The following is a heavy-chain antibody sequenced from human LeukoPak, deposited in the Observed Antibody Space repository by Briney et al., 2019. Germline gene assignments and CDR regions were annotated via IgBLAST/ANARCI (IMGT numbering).Heavy chain of an antibody. Sequence: SETLSLTCAVYGGSFSGYYWSWIRQPPGKGLEWIGEINHSESTNYNPSLKSRVTISVDTSKNQFSLKLSSVTAADTAVYYCARGVLLVVPAAIGYYYYYGMDVWGQGTTVTVSS. CDR1: GGSFSGYY. CDR3: ARGVLLVVPAAIGYYYYYGMDV. J-gene: IGHJ6*02. D-gene: IGHD2-2*02. CDR2: INHSEST. V-gene: IGHV4-34*01.